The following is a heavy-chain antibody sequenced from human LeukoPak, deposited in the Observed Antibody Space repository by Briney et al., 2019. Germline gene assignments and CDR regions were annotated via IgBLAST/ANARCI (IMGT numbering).Heavy chain of an antibody. J-gene: IGHJ3*02. V-gene: IGHV5-51*01. CDR2: LYPGDSDT. CDR1: GYRFTSYW. D-gene: IGHD2-21*02. Sequence: GESLKISCQGSGYRFTSYWIGWVRQMPGKGLEWMGILYPGDSDTRYSPSFQGQVTISADKSISTAYLQWSSLNASDTAMYYCASRVTGDDAFDIWGQGTMVTVSS. CDR3: ASRVTGDDAFDI.